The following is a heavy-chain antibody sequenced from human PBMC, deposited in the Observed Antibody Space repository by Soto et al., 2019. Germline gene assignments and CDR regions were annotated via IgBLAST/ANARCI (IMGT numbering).Heavy chain of an antibody. D-gene: IGHD4-17*01. CDR1: GGSISSSSYY. CDR2: IYYSGST. Sequence: SETLSLTCTVSGGSISSSSYYWGWIRQPPGKGLEWIGSIYYSGSTYYNPSLKSRVTISVDTSKNQFSLKLSSVTAADTAVYYCAGNDYGGNWFDPWRQGTLVTVSS. J-gene: IGHJ5*02. V-gene: IGHV4-39*01. CDR3: AGNDYGGNWFDP.